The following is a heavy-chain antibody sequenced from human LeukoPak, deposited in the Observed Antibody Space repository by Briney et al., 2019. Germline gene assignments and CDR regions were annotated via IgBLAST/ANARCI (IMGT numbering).Heavy chain of an antibody. D-gene: IGHD6-13*01. CDR3: AKVNQGALLVPYYYYYYGMDV. CDR2: ISYDGSNK. J-gene: IGHJ6*02. Sequence: GGSLRLSCAASGFTFSSYGMHWVRQAPGKGLEWVAVISYDGSNKYYADSVKGRFTISRDNSKNTLYLQMNSLRAEDTAVYYCAKVNQGALLVPYYYYYYGMDVWGQGTTVTVSS. CDR1: GFTFSSYG. V-gene: IGHV3-30*18.